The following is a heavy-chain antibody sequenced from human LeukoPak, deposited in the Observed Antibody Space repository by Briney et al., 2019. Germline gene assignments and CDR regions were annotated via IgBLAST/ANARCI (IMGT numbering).Heavy chain of an antibody. CDR3: ARDLKGSTYGSGTTAWFDP. CDR2: INPSGGST. CDR1: GYTFTSYY. V-gene: IGHV1-46*01. Sequence: ASVKVSCKASGYTFTSYYMHWERQAPGQGLEWMGIINPSGGSTSYAQKFQGRVTMTRDMSTSTVYMELSSLRSEDTAVYYCARDLKGSTYGSGTTAWFDPWGQGTLVTVSS. J-gene: IGHJ5*02. D-gene: IGHD3-10*01.